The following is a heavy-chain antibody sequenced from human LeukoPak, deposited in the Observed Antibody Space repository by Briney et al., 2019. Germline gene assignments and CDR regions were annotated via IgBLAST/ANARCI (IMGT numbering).Heavy chain of an antibody. CDR1: GYSISSGYY. CDR3: ARGREGIPSTGFDP. Sequence: SETLSLTCTVSGYSISSGYYWGWIRQPAGKGLEWIGRIYTSGNTNYNPSLKSRVTISVDTSKNQFSLKLSSLTAADTAVYYCARGREGIPSTGFDPWGQGALVTVSS. CDR2: IYTSGNT. V-gene: IGHV4-61*02. J-gene: IGHJ5*02. D-gene: IGHD1-1*01.